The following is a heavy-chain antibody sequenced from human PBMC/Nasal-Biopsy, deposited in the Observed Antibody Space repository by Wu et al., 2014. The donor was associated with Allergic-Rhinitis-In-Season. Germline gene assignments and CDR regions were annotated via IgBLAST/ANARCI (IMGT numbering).Heavy chain of an antibody. CDR1: GFTFSSYG. D-gene: IGHD1-1*01. J-gene: IGHJ4*02. V-gene: IGHV3-48*04. CDR2: ISSVGNTI. Sequence: LRLSCAASGFTFSSYGMHWVRQAPGKGLEWVSYISSVGNTIYYADSVKGRFTISRDNAKNSLYLQMNSLRSEDTAVYYCARGRGGTGNWNDDYFDYWGQGTLVTVSS. CDR3: ARGRGGTGNWNDDYFDY.